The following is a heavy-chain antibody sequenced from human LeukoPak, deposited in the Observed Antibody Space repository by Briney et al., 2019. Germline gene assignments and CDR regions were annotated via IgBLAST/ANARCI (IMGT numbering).Heavy chain of an antibody. CDR2: ISYDGSNE. CDR3: ASLVGVGYDSSGADDAFDI. D-gene: IGHD3-22*01. CDR1: GFTFSSYA. V-gene: IGHV3-30-3*01. Sequence: GGSLRLSCAASGFTFSSYAMHWVRQAPGKGLEWVAVISYDGSNEYYADSVKGRFTISRDNSKNTLYLQMNSLRAEDTAVYYCASLVGVGYDSSGADDAFDIWGQGTMVTVSS. J-gene: IGHJ3*02.